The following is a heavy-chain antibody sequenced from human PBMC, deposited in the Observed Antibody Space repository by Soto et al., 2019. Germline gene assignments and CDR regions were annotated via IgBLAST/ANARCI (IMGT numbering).Heavy chain of an antibody. J-gene: IGHJ4*02. CDR3: ARDRLRLGELSLIGYFDS. CDR1: GFSLSSYT. V-gene: IGHV3-30-3*01. Sequence: GSLRLSCAGSGFSLSSYTMHWVRQAPGKGLEWVALISFDSSSKHYADSVKGRFSISRDNSKNTLYLQMDSLRPDDTALYYCARDRLRLGELSLIGYFDSWGQGTLVTVSS. CDR2: ISFDSSSK. D-gene: IGHD3-16*02.